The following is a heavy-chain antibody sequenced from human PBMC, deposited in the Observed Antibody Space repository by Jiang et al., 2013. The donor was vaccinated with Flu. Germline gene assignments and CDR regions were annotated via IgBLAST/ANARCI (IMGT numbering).Heavy chain of an antibody. CDR2: ISYDGSNK. D-gene: IGHD3-22*01. CDR1: GFTFSSYA. V-gene: IGHV3-30-3*01. CDR3: ARSPVTMIVVVIGPQGYFDL. Sequence: VQLLESGGGVVQPGRSLRLSCAASGFTFSSYAMHWVRQAPGKGLEWVAVISYDGSNKYYADSVKGRFTISRDNSKNTLYLQMNSLRAEDTAVYYCARSPVTMIVVVIGPQGYFDLWGRGTLVTVSS. J-gene: IGHJ2*01.